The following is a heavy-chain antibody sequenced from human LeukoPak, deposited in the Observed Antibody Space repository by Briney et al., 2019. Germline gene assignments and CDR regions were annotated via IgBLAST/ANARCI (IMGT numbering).Heavy chain of an antibody. J-gene: IGHJ4*02. CDR3: AGVWLGESPFDY. D-gene: IGHD3-10*01. V-gene: IGHV1-24*01. CDR2: FDPEDGET. Sequence: ASVKVSCKVSGYTLTELSMHWVRQAPGKGLEWMGGFDPEDGETIYAQKFQGRVTMTEDTSTDTAYMELSSLRSEDTAVYYCAGVWLGESPFDYWGQGTLVTVSS. CDR1: GYTLTELS.